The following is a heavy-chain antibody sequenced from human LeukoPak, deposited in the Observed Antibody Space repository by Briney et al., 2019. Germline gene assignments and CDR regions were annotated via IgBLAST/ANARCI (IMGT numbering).Heavy chain of an antibody. J-gene: IGHJ4*02. CDR3: ARYRLRLGELSSPGFDY. Sequence: NPGGSLRLSCAASGFTFSSYTMNWVRQAPGKGLEYVSSISSSSSHIYYADSVKGRFTISRDNTKSSLYLQMNSLRAEDTAVYYCARYRLRLGELSSPGFDYWGQGTLVTVSS. CDR2: ISSSSSHI. D-gene: IGHD3-16*02. V-gene: IGHV3-21*04. CDR1: GFTFSSYT.